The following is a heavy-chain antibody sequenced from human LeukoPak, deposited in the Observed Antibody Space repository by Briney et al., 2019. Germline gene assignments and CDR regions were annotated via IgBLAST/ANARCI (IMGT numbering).Heavy chain of an antibody. Sequence: PGRSLRLSCAASGFTFSSYGMHWVRQAPGKGLEWVAVIWYDGSNKYYADSVKGRFTISRDSSKNTLYLQMNSLRAEDTAVYYCARDPAGTGSFDYWGQGTLVTVSS. D-gene: IGHD6-13*01. J-gene: IGHJ4*02. CDR2: IWYDGSNK. CDR1: GFTFSSYG. V-gene: IGHV3-33*01. CDR3: ARDPAGTGSFDY.